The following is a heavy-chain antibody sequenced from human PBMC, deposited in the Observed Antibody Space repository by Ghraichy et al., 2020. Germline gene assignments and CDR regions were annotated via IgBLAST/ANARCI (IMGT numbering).Heavy chain of an antibody. Sequence: GGSLRLSCAASGFTFSSYGMHWVRQAPGKGLEWVAVISYDGSNKYYADSVKGRFTISRDHSKTTLYLQMNSLRAEDTAVYYCAKAPYSCSSDYHFDYWGQGTLVTVSS. CDR3: AKAPYSCSSDYHFDY. CDR2: ISYDGSNK. V-gene: IGHV3-30*18. CDR1: GFTFSSYG. J-gene: IGHJ4*02. D-gene: IGHD6-6*01.